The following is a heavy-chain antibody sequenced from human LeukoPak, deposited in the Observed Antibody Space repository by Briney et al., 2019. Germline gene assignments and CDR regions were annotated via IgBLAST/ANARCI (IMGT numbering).Heavy chain of an antibody. Sequence: ASVNVSRKSSGYTLTSYGFSWVRQATGQGLEWMGWISAYNGGTYYAQNLQDRVTMTIDTSTSTVYMELRSLRSDDTAVYYCARANDHRRKKYYYYYYMDVWGKGTTVTVSS. CDR2: ISAYNGGT. D-gene: IGHD1-1*01. V-gene: IGHV1-18*01. CDR1: GYTLTSYG. J-gene: IGHJ6*03. CDR3: ARANDHRRKKYYYYYYMDV.